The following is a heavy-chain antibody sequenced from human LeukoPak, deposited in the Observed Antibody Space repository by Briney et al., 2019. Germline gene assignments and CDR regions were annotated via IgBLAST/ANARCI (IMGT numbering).Heavy chain of an antibody. CDR3: ARDRGTGIAVAGGLGFDP. J-gene: IGHJ5*02. CDR2: ISNSSSYI. Sequence: PGGSLRLSCAASGFTFSSYSMNWVRQAPGKGLEWVSSISNSSSYIYYADSVKGRFTISRDSAKNSLYLQMNSLRAEDTAVYYCARDRGTGIAVAGGLGFDPWGQGTLVTVSS. D-gene: IGHD6-19*01. V-gene: IGHV3-21*01. CDR1: GFTFSSYS.